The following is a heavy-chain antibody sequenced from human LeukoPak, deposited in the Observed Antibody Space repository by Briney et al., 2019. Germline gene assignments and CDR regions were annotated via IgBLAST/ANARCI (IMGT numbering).Heavy chain of an antibody. CDR2: ISGSGGST. CDR3: AKSAPTYYDILTGRLLYFDY. D-gene: IGHD3-9*01. Sequence: PGGSLRLSCAASGFTFSSYVMRWVRQAPGKGLEWVSAISGSGGSTYYADSVKGRFTISRDNSKNTPYLQMNSLRAEDTAVYYCAKSAPTYYDILTGRLLYFDYWGQGTLVTVSS. J-gene: IGHJ4*02. V-gene: IGHV3-23*01. CDR1: GFTFSSYV.